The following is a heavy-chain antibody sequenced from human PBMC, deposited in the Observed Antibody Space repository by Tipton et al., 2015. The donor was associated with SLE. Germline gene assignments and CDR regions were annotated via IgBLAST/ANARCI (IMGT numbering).Heavy chain of an antibody. V-gene: IGHV4-4*07. CDR2: IYSSGNT. D-gene: IGHD6-13*01. J-gene: IGHJ6*02. CDR1: GGSMSSYY. Sequence: TLSLTCTVSGGSMSSYYWSWIRQPAGKGLEWIGHIYSSGNTIYNPSLKSRVTMSVDTSKNQFSLKLSSVTAADTAVYYRARDAGSSWQAYYYYYYGMDVWGQGTTVTVSS. CDR3: ARDAGSSWQAYYYYYYGMDV.